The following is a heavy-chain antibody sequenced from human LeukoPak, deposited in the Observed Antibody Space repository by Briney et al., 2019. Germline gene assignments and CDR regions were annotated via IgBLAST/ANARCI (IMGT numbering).Heavy chain of an antibody. V-gene: IGHV3-23*01. CDR3: AKDSMVRGVSDY. CDR2: ISGSGGST. Sequence: GSLRLSCAATGFTFSSYAMSWVRQAPGKGLEWVSAISGSGGSTYYADSVKGRFTISRDNSKNTLYLQMNSLRAEDTAVYYCAKDSMVRGVSDYWGQGTLVTVSS. J-gene: IGHJ4*02. CDR1: GFTFSSYA. D-gene: IGHD3-10*01.